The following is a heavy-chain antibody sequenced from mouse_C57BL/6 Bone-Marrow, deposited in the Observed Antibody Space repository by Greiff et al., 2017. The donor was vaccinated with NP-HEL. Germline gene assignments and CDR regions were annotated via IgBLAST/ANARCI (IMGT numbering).Heavy chain of an antibody. CDR1: GFTFTDYY. J-gene: IGHJ2*01. Sequence: EVKVVESGGGLVQPGGSLSLSCAASGFTFTDYYMSWVRQPPGKALEWLGFIRNKANGYTTEYSASMKGRFTISRDNSQSILYLQMNALRAEDSATYYCARYMRGLYYFDYWGQGTTLTVSS. CDR3: ARYMRGLYYFDY. V-gene: IGHV7-3*01. CDR2: IRNKANGYTT.